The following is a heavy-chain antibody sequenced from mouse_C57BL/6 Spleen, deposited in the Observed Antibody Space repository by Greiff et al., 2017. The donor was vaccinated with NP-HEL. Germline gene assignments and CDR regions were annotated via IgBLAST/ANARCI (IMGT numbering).Heavy chain of an antibody. CDR2: ISSGSSTI. V-gene: IGHV5-17*01. J-gene: IGHJ4*01. Sequence: EVKLVESGGGLVKPGGSLKLSCAASGFTFSDYGMHWVRQAPEKGLEWVAYISSGSSTIYYADTVKGRFTISRDNAKNTLFLQMTSLRSEDTAMYYCARPGGSSPYYAMDYWGQGTSVTVSS. D-gene: IGHD1-1*01. CDR1: GFTFSDYG. CDR3: ARPGGSSPYYAMDY.